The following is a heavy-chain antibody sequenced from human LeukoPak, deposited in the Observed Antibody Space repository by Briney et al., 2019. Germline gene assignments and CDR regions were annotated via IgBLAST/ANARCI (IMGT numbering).Heavy chain of an antibody. CDR3: ATLRRDGYKYDY. CDR2: ISWNSGSI. V-gene: IGHV3-9*01. Sequence: PGGSLRLSCAASGFTFDDYAMNWVRQAPGRGLEWVSGISWNSGSIGYADSVKGRFTISRDNAKNSLYLQMDSLRAEDTALYYCATLRRDGYKYDYWGQGTLVTVSS. J-gene: IGHJ4*02. CDR1: GFTFDDYA. D-gene: IGHD5-24*01.